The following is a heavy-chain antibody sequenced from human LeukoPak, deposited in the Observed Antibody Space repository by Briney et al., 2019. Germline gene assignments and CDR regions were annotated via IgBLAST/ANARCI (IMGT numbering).Heavy chain of an antibody. V-gene: IGHV4-39*01. CDR2: IYYRGST. J-gene: IGHJ5*02. D-gene: IGHD3-10*01. Sequence: SETLSLTCTVSGGSISSSTYYWGWIRQPPGRGLEWIGTIYYRGSTYYNPSLKSRVTISVDTSNNQFSLRLSSVTAADTAVYYCAILGTGSSWGQGTLVTVPS. CDR3: AILGTGSS. CDR1: GGSISSSTYY.